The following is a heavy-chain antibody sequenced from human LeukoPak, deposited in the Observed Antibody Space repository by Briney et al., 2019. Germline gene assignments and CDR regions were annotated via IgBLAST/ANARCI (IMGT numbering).Heavy chain of an antibody. CDR1: GGSISSYY. D-gene: IGHD6-13*01. CDR3: ARLAAAGRMYNWFDP. CDR2: IYYSGST. Sequence: SETLSLTCTVSGGSISSYYWSWIRQPPGKGLEWIGYIYYSGSTNYKSSLKSRVTISVDTSKNQFSLKLSSVTAADTAVYYCARLAAAGRMYNWFDPWGQGTLVTVSS. V-gene: IGHV4-59*12. J-gene: IGHJ5*02.